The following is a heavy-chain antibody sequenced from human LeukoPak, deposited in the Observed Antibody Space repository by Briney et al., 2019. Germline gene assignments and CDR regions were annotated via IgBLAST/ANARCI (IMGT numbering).Heavy chain of an antibody. CDR2: ISWNSGSI. CDR3: ARDYTGGWNDY. CDR1: GFTFDDYA. D-gene: IGHD7-27*01. V-gene: IGHV3-9*01. Sequence: GGSLRLSCAASGFTFDDYAMHWVRQAPGKGLEWVSGISWNSGSIGYADSVKGRFTISRDNSKNTLYLQMNSLRAEDTAVYYCARDYTGGWNDYWGQGTLVIVSS. J-gene: IGHJ4*02.